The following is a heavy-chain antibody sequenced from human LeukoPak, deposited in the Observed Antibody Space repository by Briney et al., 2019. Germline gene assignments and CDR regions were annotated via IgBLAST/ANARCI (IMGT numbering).Heavy chain of an antibody. CDR1: GFTFTSSA. V-gene: IGHV1-58*01. D-gene: IGHD3-16*02. J-gene: IGHJ3*02. CDR2: IVVGSGNT. CDR3: ARDRFGGVIHDAFDI. Sequence: SVKVSCKASGFTFTSSAVQWVRQARGQRLEWIGWIVVGSGNTNYAQKFQERVTITRDTSASTAYMELSSLRSEDTAVYYCARDRFGGVIHDAFDIWGQGTMVTVSS.